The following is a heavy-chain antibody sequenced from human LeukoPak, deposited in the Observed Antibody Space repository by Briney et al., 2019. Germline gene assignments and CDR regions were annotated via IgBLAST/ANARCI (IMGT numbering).Heavy chain of an antibody. Sequence: PGGSLRLSCAASGFTFSSYAMSWVRQAPGKGLEWVSAISGSGGSTYYADSVKGRFTIPRDNSKNTLYLQMNSLRAEDTAVYYCAKAPTILTGYYYYGMDVWGQGTTVTVSS. V-gene: IGHV3-23*01. J-gene: IGHJ6*02. D-gene: IGHD3-9*01. CDR3: AKAPTILTGYYYYGMDV. CDR1: GFTFSSYA. CDR2: ISGSGGST.